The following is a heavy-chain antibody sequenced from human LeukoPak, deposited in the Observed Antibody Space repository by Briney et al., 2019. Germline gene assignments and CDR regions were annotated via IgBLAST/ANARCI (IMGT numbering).Heavy chain of an antibody. CDR2: IYYSGST. CDR1: GGSISSYY. V-gene: IGHV4-59*01. CDR3: ARQPSATASFDY. D-gene: IGHD2-15*01. Sequence: SETLSLTCTVSGGSISSYYWSWIRQPAGKGLEWIGYIYYSGSTNYNPSLKSRVTISVDTSKNQFSLNLSSVTAADTAVYYCARQPSATASFDYWGQGTLVTVSS. J-gene: IGHJ4*02.